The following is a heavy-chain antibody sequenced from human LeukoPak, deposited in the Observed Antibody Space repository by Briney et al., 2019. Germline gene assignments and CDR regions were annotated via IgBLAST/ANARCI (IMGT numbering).Heavy chain of an antibody. V-gene: IGHV4-34*01. J-gene: IGHJ4*02. CDR2: INDSGRT. CDR3: ARGRGVPGA. CDR1: GGSFSGHY. Sequence: PSQTLSITCAVYGGSFSGHYWSWIRQPPGKGREWNGEINDSGRTEYNPSLKSRVTISVDTSKNKFCMKVSCVTAADTGVYYCARGRGVPGAWGQGTQVTVSS. D-gene: IGHD3-10*01.